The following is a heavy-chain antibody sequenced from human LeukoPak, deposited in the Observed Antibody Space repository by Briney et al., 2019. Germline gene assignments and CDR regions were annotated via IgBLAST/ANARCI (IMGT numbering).Heavy chain of an antibody. D-gene: IGHD3-10*01. V-gene: IGHV1-69*13. CDR3: AIPETYYYGSGSYKRVYYYYGMDV. Sequence: SVKVSCKASGGTFSGYAISWVRQAPGQGLEWMGGIIPIFGTANYAQKFQGRVTITADESTSTAYMELSSLRSEDTAVYYCAIPETYYYGSGSYKRVYYYYGMDVWGKGTTVTVSS. J-gene: IGHJ6*04. CDR2: IIPIFGTA. CDR1: GGTFSGYA.